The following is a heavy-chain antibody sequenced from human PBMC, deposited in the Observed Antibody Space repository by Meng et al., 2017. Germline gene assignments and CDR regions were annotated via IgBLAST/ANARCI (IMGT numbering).Heavy chain of an antibody. CDR1: RSSTSVVTMG. Sequence: QFSSEGLVPLQLHPPEDLMLTPSVSRSSTSVVTMGVCRIRHPPGNGLPWVAHIYSNDEKTYSASLKSRLTIAKRTSKSQVVLTMTNTDTVDTATYYCARIFDLGLRSYPPDPPFDYWGQGTLVTVSS. J-gene: IGHJ4*02. CDR3: ARIFDLGLRSYPPDPPFDY. D-gene: IGHD4-23*01. V-gene: IGHV2-26*01. CDR2: IYSNDEK.